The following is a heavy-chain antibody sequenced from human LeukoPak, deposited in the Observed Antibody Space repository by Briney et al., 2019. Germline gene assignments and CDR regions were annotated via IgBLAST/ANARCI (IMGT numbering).Heavy chain of an antibody. CDR3: AKLGFVQLSLLGMDV. CDR2: IPYDGSNK. J-gene: IGHJ6*02. Sequence: GGALRLSCAASRFTFSSYGMHWVRQAPGNGLEWAALIPYDGSNKYYTDSVKGRFTISRDNSKNTLYLQMDSLRAEDTAVYYCAKLGFVQLSLLGMDVWGPGTTVTVSS. CDR1: RFTFSSYG. V-gene: IGHV3-30*18. D-gene: IGHD2-2*01.